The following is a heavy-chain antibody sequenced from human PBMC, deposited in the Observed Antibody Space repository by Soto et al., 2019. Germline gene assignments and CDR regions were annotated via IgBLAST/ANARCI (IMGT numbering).Heavy chain of an antibody. V-gene: IGHV4-59*01. CDR1: GGSISSYY. CDR3: ARVQYDFWSGYSRPYYYYGMDV. Sequence: SETLSLTCTVSGGSISSYYWSWIRQPPGKGLEWIGYIYYSGSTNYNPSLKSRVTISVDTSKNQFSLKLSSVTAADTAVYYCARVQYDFWSGYSRPYYYYGMDVWGQGTTVTVSS. D-gene: IGHD3-3*01. J-gene: IGHJ6*02. CDR2: IYYSGST.